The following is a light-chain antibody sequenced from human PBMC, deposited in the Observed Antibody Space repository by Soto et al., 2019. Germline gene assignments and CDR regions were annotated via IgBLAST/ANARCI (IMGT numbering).Light chain of an antibody. CDR1: QGISNC. CDR2: AAS. V-gene: IGKV1-12*01. J-gene: IGKJ5*01. CDR3: QHAYSFPIT. Sequence: DIQMTQSPSSVSASIGDRVTVTCRASQGISNCLAWYQQKPGKAPKFLISAASSLQSVVPSRFSGSGSGTDFTLTISSLQPEDFATYYCQHAYSFPITFGQGTRLEIK.